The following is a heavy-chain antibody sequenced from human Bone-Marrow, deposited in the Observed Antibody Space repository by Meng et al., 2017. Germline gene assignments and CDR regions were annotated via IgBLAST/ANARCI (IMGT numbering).Heavy chain of an antibody. D-gene: IGHD6-13*01. Sequence: GESLKISCAASGFTFSDYYMSWIRQAPGKGLEWVSYISSSGSTIYYADSVKGRFTISRDNAKNSLYLQMNSLRAEDTAVYYCARDSSYYYYGMDVWGQGTTVTVSS. CDR3: ARDSSYYYYGMDV. CDR2: ISSSGSTI. CDR1: GFTFSDYY. J-gene: IGHJ6*02. V-gene: IGHV3-11*01.